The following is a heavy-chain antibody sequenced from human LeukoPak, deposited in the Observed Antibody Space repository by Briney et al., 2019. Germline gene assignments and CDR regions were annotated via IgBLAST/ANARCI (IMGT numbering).Heavy chain of an antibody. J-gene: IGHJ2*01. Sequence: GGSLRLSCAASGFAFSSYGMHWVRQAPGKGLEWVAVISYDGSNKYYADSVKGRFTISRDNSKNTLYLQMNSLRAEDTAVYYCAKGGGRFGELRPWYFDLWGRGTLVTVSS. CDR2: ISYDGSNK. CDR3: AKGGGRFGELRPWYFDL. CDR1: GFAFSSYG. V-gene: IGHV3-30*18. D-gene: IGHD3-10*01.